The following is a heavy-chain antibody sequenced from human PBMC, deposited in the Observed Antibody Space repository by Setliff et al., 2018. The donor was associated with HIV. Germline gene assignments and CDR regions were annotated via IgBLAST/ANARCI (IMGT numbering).Heavy chain of an antibody. CDR1: GYTFTSYG. J-gene: IGHJ5*02. V-gene: IGHV1-69*05. Sequence: SVKVSCKASGYTFTSYGISWVRQATGQGLEWMGGIIPIFGIANYAQKFQDRVTITTDESTTTAYMELSSLRSEDTAVYFCARERYCSAGSCYSKLSWFDPWGQGTLVTVSS. CDR2: IIPIFGIA. D-gene: IGHD2-15*01. CDR3: ARERYCSAGSCYSKLSWFDP.